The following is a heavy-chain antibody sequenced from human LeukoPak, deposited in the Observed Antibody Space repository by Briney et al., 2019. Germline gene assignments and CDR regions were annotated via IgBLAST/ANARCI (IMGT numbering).Heavy chain of an antibody. CDR2: ISSSSSNI. D-gene: IGHD3-22*01. J-gene: IGHJ4*02. CDR1: GCTFSSYN. Sequence: GGTLRLSCAASGCTFSSYNRNWIRQAPGKGLEWVSSISSSSSNIYYADSVKGQFTISRDNAKTSLYLQMNSLRAEDTAVYYCARSPIYYDSSGYDFDYWGQGTLVTVSS. V-gene: IGHV3-21*01. CDR3: ARSPIYYDSSGYDFDY.